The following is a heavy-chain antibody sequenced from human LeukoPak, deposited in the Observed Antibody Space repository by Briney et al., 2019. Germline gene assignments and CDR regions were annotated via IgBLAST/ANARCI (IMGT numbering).Heavy chain of an antibody. J-gene: IGHJ6*03. V-gene: IGHV3-7*01. CDR2: IKKDGTEK. Sequence: GGSLRLSCAASGFTFSSYWMTWVRQAPGKGLEWVANIKKDGTEKNYVDSVKGRFSISRDNGKNSLYLQMKSLGAEDTAVYYCARDLWAKESSGDFYERFYFYMDVWGKGATVTVSS. CDR3: ARDLWAKESSGDFYERFYFYMDV. D-gene: IGHD3-22*01. CDR1: GFTFSSYW.